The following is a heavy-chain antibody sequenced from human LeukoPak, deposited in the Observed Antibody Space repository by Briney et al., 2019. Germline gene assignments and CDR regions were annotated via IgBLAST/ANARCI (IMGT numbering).Heavy chain of an antibody. CDR2: IYPGDSET. Sequence: GESLKISCKDSVYSLTNYWIGWVRQTPGKGLEWMGIIYPGDSETRYSPSFQGQVTISADKSITTVYLQWSSLKASDTAMYYCARLYGDYALDYWGQGTLVTVSS. CDR3: ARLYGDYALDY. V-gene: IGHV5-51*01. CDR1: VYSLTNYW. J-gene: IGHJ4*02. D-gene: IGHD4-17*01.